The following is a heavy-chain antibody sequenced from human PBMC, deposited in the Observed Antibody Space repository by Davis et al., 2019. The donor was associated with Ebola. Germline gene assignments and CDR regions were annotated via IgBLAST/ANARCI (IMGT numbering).Heavy chain of an antibody. CDR2: IGGSDGRT. V-gene: IGHV3-23*01. CDR3: ARDRGSGSYYPGDY. D-gene: IGHD3-10*01. CDR1: GFSFSNYA. J-gene: IGHJ4*02. Sequence: GESLKISCGAFGFSFSNYAMNWVRQAPGKGLEWVSAIGGSDGRTYYADSAKGRFTISRDNAKNSLYLQINSLRVEDTAVYYCARDRGSGSYYPGDYWGQGTLVTVAS.